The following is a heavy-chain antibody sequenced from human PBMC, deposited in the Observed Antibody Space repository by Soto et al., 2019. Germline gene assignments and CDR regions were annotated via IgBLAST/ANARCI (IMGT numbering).Heavy chain of an antibody. CDR3: ARDKDWAFDY. CDR2: IFVNSNII. J-gene: IGHJ4*02. V-gene: IGHV3-48*04. Sequence: GGSLRLSCVASGFTFSDYSMVWVRQAPGKGLEWVSYIFVNSNIIHYAKSLKGRFTVSRDNAKNSLFLEMKSLRAEDTGIYYCARDKDWAFDYWGQGTLVTVSS. CDR1: GFTFSDYS. D-gene: IGHD3-9*01.